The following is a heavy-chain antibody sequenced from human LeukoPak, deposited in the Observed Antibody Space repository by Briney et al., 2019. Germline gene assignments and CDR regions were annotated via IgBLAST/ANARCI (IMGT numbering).Heavy chain of an antibody. J-gene: IGHJ4*02. D-gene: IGHD2-8*02. CDR2: IHYSGMT. CDR3: ARYYCPGRFCSHLDF. CDR1: GGSINTYY. Sequence: SSETLSLTCTVSGGSINTYYWSGVRQPPGKGLEWIGYIHYSGMTDSNASLKSRVSISADTSKNQFFLKLSSVTDADTAVYFCARYYCPGRFCSHLDFWVQAGLVTVSS. V-gene: IGHV4-59*08.